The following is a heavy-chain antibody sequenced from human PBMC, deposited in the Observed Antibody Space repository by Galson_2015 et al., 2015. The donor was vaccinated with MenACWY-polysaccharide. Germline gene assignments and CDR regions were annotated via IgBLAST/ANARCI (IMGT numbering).Heavy chain of an antibody. V-gene: IGHV1-18*04. D-gene: IGHD2-15*01. Sequence: SCKASGYIFTNYGFSWVRQAPGQRLQWMGWVSAYKGNTNYAQNFQDRVTMTTDTSTTTAFMELRSLTSDDTAIYYCARDGMRDNWNYLDYWGQGTLVTVSS. CDR3: ARDGMRDNWNYLDY. J-gene: IGHJ4*02. CDR1: GYIFTNYG. CDR2: VSAYKGNT.